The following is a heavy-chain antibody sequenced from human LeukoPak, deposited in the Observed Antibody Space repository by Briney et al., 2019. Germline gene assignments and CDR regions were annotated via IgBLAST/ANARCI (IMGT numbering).Heavy chain of an antibody. CDR2: TYYRSKWYS. CDR3: TRDHGKIDY. D-gene: IGHD1-26*01. J-gene: IGHJ4*02. CDR1: GDSVSSNSVA. Sequence: SQTLSLTCAISGDSVSSNSVAWNWIRQSPSRGLEWLGRTYYRSKWYSDYAVSVKSRMTINPDTSKNQFSLQLTSVTPEDTAVYYCTRDHGKIDYWGQGTLVTVSS. V-gene: IGHV6-1*01.